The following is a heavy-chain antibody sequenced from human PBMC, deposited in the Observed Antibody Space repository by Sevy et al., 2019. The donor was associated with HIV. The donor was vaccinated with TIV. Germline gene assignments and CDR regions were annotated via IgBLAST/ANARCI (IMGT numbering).Heavy chain of an antibody. CDR3: ARDKPQGVVVLPGAMWGGVDY. V-gene: IGHV1-18*01. CDR2: ISPCTGDT. CDR1: GYTFRCYG. Sequence: ASVKVSCRASGYTFRCYGMSWVRQAPGQGLEWMGWISPCTGDTDFAQKVQGRISMTSDTSTSTAYMELRSLRSDDTAVYYCARDKPQGVVVLPGAMWGGVDYWGQGSLVTVSS. D-gene: IGHD2-2*01. J-gene: IGHJ4*02.